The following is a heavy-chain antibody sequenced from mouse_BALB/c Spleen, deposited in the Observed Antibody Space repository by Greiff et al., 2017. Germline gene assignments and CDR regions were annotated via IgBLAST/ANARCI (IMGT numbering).Heavy chain of an antibody. CDR2: ISYSGST. CDR3: ARRLDY. Sequence: VQLKESGPGLVKPSQSLSLTCTVTGYSITSDYAWNWIPQFPVNKLVWMGYISYSGSTSYNPSLKSRISITRDTSKNQFFLQLNSVTTEDTATYYCARRLDYWGQGTTLTVSS. V-gene: IGHV3-2*02. J-gene: IGHJ2*01. CDR1: GYSITSDYA.